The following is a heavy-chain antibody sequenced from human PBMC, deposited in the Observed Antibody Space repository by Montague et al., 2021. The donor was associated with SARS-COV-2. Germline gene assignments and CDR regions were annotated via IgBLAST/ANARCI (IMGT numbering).Heavy chain of an antibody. D-gene: IGHD3-22*01. CDR2: ISWNSGSI. Sequence: SLRLSCVAFGFTFGDYAMHWVRQAPGKGLEWVSGISWNSGSIAYADSVKGRFTISRDNAKNSLYLQMNSLRAEDTALYYCAETGGSGWDYYNSSGYYVNWGQGTLVTVSS. J-gene: IGHJ4*02. CDR1: GFTFGDYA. V-gene: IGHV3-9*01. CDR3: AETGGSGWDYYNSSGYYVN.